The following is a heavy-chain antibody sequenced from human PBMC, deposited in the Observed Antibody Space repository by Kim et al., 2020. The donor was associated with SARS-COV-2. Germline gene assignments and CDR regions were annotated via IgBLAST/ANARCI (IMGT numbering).Heavy chain of an antibody. CDR3: ASRPGMEVAGFDF. V-gene: IGHV7-4-1*02. D-gene: IGHD6-19*01. Sequence: FDQGFTGRFVFSLDTSVSTAYLQISSLKAEDTAVYYCASRPGMEVAGFDFWGQGTLVTVSS. J-gene: IGHJ4*02.